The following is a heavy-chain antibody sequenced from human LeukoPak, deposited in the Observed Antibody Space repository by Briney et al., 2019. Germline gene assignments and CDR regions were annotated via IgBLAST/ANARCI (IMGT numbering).Heavy chain of an antibody. Sequence: GGSLRLSCAASGFTVSSNYMSWVRQAPGKGLEWVSVIYSGGSTYYADSVKGRFTISRDNSKNTLYLQMNSLRAEDTAVYYCARDDYVWGSYRHDYWGQGTLVTVSS. CDR2: IYSGGST. CDR1: GFTVSSNY. D-gene: IGHD3-16*02. V-gene: IGHV3-53*01. J-gene: IGHJ4*02. CDR3: ARDDYVWGSYRHDY.